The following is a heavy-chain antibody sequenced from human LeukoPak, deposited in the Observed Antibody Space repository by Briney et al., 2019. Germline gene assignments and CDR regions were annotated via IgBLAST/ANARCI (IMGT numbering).Heavy chain of an antibody. CDR2: ISDSGGGT. V-gene: IGHV3-23*01. D-gene: IGHD6-19*01. J-gene: IGHJ4*02. CDR1: GFTFSSYA. CDR3: AKDFYTSGTVRPLSFDS. Sequence: GGSLRLSCAASGFTFSSYAMTWVRQAPGKGLEWVSGISDSGGGTYYADSVKGRFTISRDNSKNTVHLQMNSLRAEDTAVYYCAKDFYTSGTVRPLSFDSWGQGTLVTVSS.